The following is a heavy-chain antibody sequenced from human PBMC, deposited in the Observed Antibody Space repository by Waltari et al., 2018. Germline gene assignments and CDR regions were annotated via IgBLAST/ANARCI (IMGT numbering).Heavy chain of an antibody. D-gene: IGHD4-17*01. J-gene: IGHJ6*02. CDR2: FWYDGSNK. CDR3: ARDDHGDYEYYGMDV. Sequence: QVQLVESGGGVVQPGRSLRLSCAASGFTFSSYGMHWVRQAPGKGLESVAVFWYDGSNKFYAESVKGRFTISRDNSENTVYLQMKSLRVEDTAVYYCARDDHGDYEYYGMDVWGPGTTVTVSS. CDR1: GFTFSSYG. V-gene: IGHV3-33*01.